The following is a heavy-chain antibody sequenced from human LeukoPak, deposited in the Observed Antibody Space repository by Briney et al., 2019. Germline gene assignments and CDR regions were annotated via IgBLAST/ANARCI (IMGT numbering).Heavy chain of an antibody. CDR2: IRSKAYGGTT. J-gene: IGHJ5*02. V-gene: IGHV3-49*04. D-gene: IGHD6-13*01. CDR1: GFTFGDYA. Sequence: GGSLRLSCTASGFTFGDYAMSWVRQAPGKGLEWVGFIRSKAYGGTTEYAASVKGRFTISRDDSKSIAYLQMNSLKTEDTAVYYCTRGGEQQLDAWGQGTLVTVSS. CDR3: TRGGEQQLDA.